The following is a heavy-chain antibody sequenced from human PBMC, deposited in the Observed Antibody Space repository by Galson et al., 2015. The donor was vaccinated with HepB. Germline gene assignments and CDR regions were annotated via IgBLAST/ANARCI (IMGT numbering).Heavy chain of an antibody. J-gene: IGHJ4*02. CDR2: ISAYNGNT. Sequence: SVKVSCKASGYTFTSYGISWVRQAPGQGLEWMGWISAYNGNTNYVQKFQGRVTMTTDTSTSTAYMELRSLRSDDMAVYYCARDTVQIGITGTSTFDYWGQGTLVTVSS. V-gene: IGHV1-18*03. CDR3: ARDTVQIGITGTSTFDY. D-gene: IGHD1-7*01. CDR1: GYTFTSYG.